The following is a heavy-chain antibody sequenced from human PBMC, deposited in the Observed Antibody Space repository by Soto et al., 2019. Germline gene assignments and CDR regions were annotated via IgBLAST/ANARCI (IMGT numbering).Heavy chain of an antibody. CDR3: ARGVFRGGAPGCPDMHV. Sequence: ASVKVSCKASGYTFSGYSITWVRQAPGQGLEWMGRISGYNGNTNYARTLRGRLTLTTDTSTSTAYMELRRLQSDDTAVYYSARGVFRGGAPGCPDMHVWGQGTTV. V-gene: IGHV1-18*04. CDR2: ISGYNGNT. CDR1: GYTFSGYS. D-gene: IGHD2-15*01. J-gene: IGHJ6*02.